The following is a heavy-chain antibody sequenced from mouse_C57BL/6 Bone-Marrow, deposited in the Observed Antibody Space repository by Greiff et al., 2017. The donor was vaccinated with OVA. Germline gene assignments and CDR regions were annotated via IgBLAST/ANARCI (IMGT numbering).Heavy chain of an antibody. V-gene: IGHV10-1*01. J-gene: IGHJ4*01. Sequence: EVRLVGSGGGLVHPKGSLKLPFPASGFSFIPSALTWVPQAPGRGLDWVSPIRSKSNNYATYYADSVKDRFTISRDDSESMLYLQMNNLKTEDTAMYYCVRITTYAMDYWGQGTSVTVSS. D-gene: IGHD1-1*01. CDR3: VRITTYAMDY. CDR2: IRSKSNNYAT. CDR1: GFSFIPSA.